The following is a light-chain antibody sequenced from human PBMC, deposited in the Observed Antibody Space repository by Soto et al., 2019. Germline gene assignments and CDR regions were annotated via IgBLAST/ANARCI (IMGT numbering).Light chain of an antibody. J-gene: IGLJ2*01. CDR1: SGVVTSDNY. V-gene: IGLV7-43*01. CDR3: LLYYGGAHVI. CDR2: STT. Sequence: QTVVTQEPSLTVSPGGTVTLTCASSSGVVTSDNYPHWFQQKPGQAPRALIYSTTFKHSWTPARFSGSLLGGKAALTLSGVQPEDEAEYYCLLYYGGAHVIFGGGTQVTVL.